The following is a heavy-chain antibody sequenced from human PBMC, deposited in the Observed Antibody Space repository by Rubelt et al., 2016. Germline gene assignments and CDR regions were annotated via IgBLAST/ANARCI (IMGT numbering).Heavy chain of an antibody. CDR2: IYHSGMT. CDR3: AHEQTDGGFDS. D-gene: IGHD1/OR15-1a*01. J-gene: IGHJ4*02. Sequence: QLQLQESGPGLVKPSETLSLTCTVSGGSISSSSYYWGWIRQPPGKGLEWIGEIYHSGMTNYNASLEYRVIMSIDKSKNQLSLKFNSVTAADTAVYYCAHEQTDGGFDSWGQGTLVTVSS. CDR1: GGSISSSSYY. V-gene: IGHV4-39*07.